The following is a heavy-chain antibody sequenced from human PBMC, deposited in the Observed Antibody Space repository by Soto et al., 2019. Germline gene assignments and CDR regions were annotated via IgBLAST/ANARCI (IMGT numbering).Heavy chain of an antibody. Sequence: SETLSLTCTISGDSINNYSWNWIRQTPGKGLEWIGYISYSGSTSYNPSLQSRVTISSDTSKNHFSLKLSSVTAADTAVYYCARARQRDTGRGLDVWGQGTTVTVSS. CDR3: ARARQRDTGRGLDV. CDR2: ISYSGST. J-gene: IGHJ6*02. CDR1: GDSINNYS. V-gene: IGHV4-59*01. D-gene: IGHD5-18*01.